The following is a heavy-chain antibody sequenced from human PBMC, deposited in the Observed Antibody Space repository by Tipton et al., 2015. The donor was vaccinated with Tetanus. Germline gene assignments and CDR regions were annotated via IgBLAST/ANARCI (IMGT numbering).Heavy chain of an antibody. CDR1: GGSINSHY. J-gene: IGHJ3*02. V-gene: IGHV4-4*07. Sequence: TLSLTCTVSGGSINSHYWRWIRQPAGKGLEWIGRIYNNDNTIYSPSLESRVTMSVDPSKSQASLKLTSVTAADTAVYYCARDVPKFGVIVIFAFDIWGQGTRVPVSS. D-gene: IGHD3-3*01. CDR3: ARDVPKFGVIVIFAFDI. CDR2: IYNNDNT.